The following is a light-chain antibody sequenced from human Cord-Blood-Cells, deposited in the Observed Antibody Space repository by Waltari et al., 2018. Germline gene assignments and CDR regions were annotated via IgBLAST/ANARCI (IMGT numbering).Light chain of an antibody. J-gene: IGKJ1*01. CDR1: QSVSSSY. CDR2: GAS. CDR3: QQYGSSPWT. Sequence: EIVLTHSPGTLSLSPGERANPPCRASQSVSSSYLAWYQQKPGQPPRLLIYGASSRATGIPDRFSGSGSGTDFTLTISRLEPEDFAVYYCQQYGSSPWTFGQGTKVEIK. V-gene: IGKV3-20*01.